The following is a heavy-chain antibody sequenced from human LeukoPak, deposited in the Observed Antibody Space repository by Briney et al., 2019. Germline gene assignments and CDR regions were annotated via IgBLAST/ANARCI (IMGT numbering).Heavy chain of an antibody. CDR3: ARDYGGSSPFDY. CDR2: ISWNSGSI. CDR1: GFTFDDYA. D-gene: IGHD4-23*01. Sequence: GGSLRLSCAASGFTFDDYAMHWVRQAPGKGLEWVSGISWNSGSIGYADSVKGRFTISRDNAKNSLYLQMNSLRAEDTAVYYCARDYGGSSPFDYWGQGTLVTVSS. J-gene: IGHJ4*02. V-gene: IGHV3-9*01.